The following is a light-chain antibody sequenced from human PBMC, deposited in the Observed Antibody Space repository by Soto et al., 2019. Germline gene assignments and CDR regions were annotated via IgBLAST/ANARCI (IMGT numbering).Light chain of an antibody. Sequence: DIQMTQSPSSLSASVGDRVTITCRASQDISNHLGWYQKKSGQAPKRLIYDASNLQSGVPSRFSGSGSGKEFSLTISSLQPEDFATYYCLQYYSAPRKFGQGTKVEVK. CDR2: DAS. J-gene: IGKJ1*01. CDR1: QDISNH. CDR3: LQYYSAPRK. V-gene: IGKV1-17*01.